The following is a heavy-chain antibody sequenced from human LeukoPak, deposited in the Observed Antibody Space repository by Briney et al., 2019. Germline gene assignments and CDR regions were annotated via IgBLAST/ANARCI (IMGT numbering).Heavy chain of an antibody. CDR3: ARDGTDYEFDY. D-gene: IGHD4-17*01. CDR2: IYHSGST. J-gene: IGHJ4*02. Sequence: SETLSLTCAVSGNSISSGYYWGWIRQPPGKGLEWIGSIYHSGSTYYNPSLKSRVTISVDTSKNQFSPKLSSVTAADTAVYYCARDGTDYEFDYWGQGALVTVSS. CDR1: GNSISSGYY. V-gene: IGHV4-38-2*02.